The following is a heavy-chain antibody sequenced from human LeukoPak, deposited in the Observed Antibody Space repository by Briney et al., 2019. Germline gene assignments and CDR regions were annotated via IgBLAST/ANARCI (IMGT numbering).Heavy chain of an antibody. CDR1: GGTFSSYA. V-gene: IGHV1-69*05. D-gene: IGHD3-3*01. CDR2: IIPIFGTA. J-gene: IGHJ6*03. CDR3: AREVLRFLEWSQTPYYYYMDV. Sequence: SVKVSCKASGGTFSSYAISWVRQAPGQGLEWMGGIIPIFGTANYAQKFQGRVTITTDESTSTAYMELSSLRSEDTAVYYCAREVLRFLEWSQTPYYYYMDVWGKGTTVTVSS.